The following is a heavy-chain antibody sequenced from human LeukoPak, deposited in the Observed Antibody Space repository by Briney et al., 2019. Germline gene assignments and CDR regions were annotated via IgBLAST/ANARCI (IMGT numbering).Heavy chain of an antibody. CDR3: ARESRSYYYDV. CDR1: GGSISSNAYY. Sequence: SETLSLTCTVSGGSISSNAYYWAWIRQPPGKGLEWIGSIYSSVSTYYNPSLKSRVTISVDRSKNQFSLKLSSVTAADTAVYYCARESRSYYYDVWGQGTMVTVSS. CDR2: IYSSVST. J-gene: IGHJ3*01. V-gene: IGHV4-39*07. D-gene: IGHD3-10*01.